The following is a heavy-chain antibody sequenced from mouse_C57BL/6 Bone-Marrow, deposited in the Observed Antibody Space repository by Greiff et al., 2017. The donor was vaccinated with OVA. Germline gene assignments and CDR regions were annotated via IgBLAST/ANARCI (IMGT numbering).Heavy chain of an antibody. CDR3: ARSTYGSSLYYFDY. D-gene: IGHD1-1*01. CDR2: IYPGSGST. J-gene: IGHJ2*01. Sequence: QVQLQQPGAELVKPGASVKMSCKASGYTFTSYWITWVKQRPGQGLEWIGDIYPGSGSTNYNEKFKSKATLTVDTSYSTAYMQLSSLTSEDSAVYYCARSTYGSSLYYFDYWGQGTTLTVSS. CDR1: GYTFTSYW. V-gene: IGHV1-55*01.